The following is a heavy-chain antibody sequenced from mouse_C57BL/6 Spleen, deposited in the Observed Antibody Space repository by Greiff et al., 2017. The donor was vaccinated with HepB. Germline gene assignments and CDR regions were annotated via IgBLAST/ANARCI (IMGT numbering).Heavy chain of an antibody. V-gene: IGHV5-9*01. CDR2: ISGGGGNT. Sequence: EVMLVESGGGLVKPGGSLKLSCAASGFTFSSYTMSWVRQTPEKRLEWVATISGGGGNTYYPDSVKGRFTISRDNAKNILYLQMSSLRSEDTALYYCARRGYGILFDYWGQGTTLTVSS. CDR3: ARRGYGILFDY. CDR1: GFTFSSYT. J-gene: IGHJ2*01. D-gene: IGHD2-1*01.